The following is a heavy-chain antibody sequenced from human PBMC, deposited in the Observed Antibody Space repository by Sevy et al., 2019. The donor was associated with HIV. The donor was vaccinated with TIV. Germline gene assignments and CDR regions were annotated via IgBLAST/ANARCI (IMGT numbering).Heavy chain of an antibody. J-gene: IGHJ4*01. CDR3: AHRRDDTVLMVYGDFDY. V-gene: IGHV2-5*02. D-gene: IGHD2-8*01. CDR1: GFSLSTSGVG. Sequence: SGPTLVKPTQTLTLTCTFSGFSLSTSGVGVGWIRQPPGKALEWLALIYWDDDKRYSPSLKNRLTITEDTSKNQVVLTMTNMDPVDTATYYCAHRRDDTVLMVYGDFDYWGHGTLVTVSS. CDR2: IYWDDDK.